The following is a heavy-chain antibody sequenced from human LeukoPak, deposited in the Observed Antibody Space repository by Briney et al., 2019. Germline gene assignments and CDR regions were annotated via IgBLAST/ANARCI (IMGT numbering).Heavy chain of an antibody. J-gene: IGHJ4*02. CDR3: AKEEGSIAAAYYFDY. Sequence: PSETLSLTCTVSGYSISSGYYWGWIRQPPGKGLEWVSAISGSGGSTYYADSVKGQFTISRDNSKNTLYLQMNSLRAEGTAVYYCAKEEGSIAAAYYFDYWGQGTLVTVSS. D-gene: IGHD6-13*01. V-gene: IGHV3-23*01. CDR2: ISGSGGST. CDR1: GYSISSGYY.